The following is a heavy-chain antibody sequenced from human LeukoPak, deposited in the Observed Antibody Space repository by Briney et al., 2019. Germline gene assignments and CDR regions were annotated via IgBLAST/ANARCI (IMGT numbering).Heavy chain of an antibody. CDR3: VRDFRSADY. CDR1: GFIFSLYC. V-gene: IGHV3-74*01. J-gene: IGHJ4*02. Sequence: GGSLRLSCAASGFIFSLYCMHWVRQAPGKGPMWVSRICPDGTGISYADSVKARFTTSRDNAKNTVYLQMNGLREEDTAVYYCVRDFRSADYWGQGTLVTISS. CDR2: ICPDGTGI.